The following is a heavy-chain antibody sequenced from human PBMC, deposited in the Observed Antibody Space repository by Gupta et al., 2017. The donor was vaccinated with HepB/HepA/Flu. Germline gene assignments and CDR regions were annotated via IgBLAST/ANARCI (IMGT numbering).Heavy chain of an antibody. D-gene: IGHD4/OR15-4a*01. J-gene: IGHJ4*02. Sequence: EVRLLEPAGSLVQPGGSLRPSCEVSGLPVGAYRISWVRQGPGTGLEWVSAIGKNLGETVYADSVKGQFTVSRDTAKSIVYLDMTKRKVEDTAVYYCPESTIGYQLWCFQHWGQGIQVTVSS. V-gene: IGHV3-23*01. CDR3: PESTIGYQLWCFQH. CDR2: IGKNLGET. CDR1: GLPVGAYR.